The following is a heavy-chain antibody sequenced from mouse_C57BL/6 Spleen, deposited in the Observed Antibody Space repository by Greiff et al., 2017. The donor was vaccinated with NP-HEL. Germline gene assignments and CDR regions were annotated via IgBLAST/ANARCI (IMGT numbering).Heavy chain of an antibody. CDR2: IYPRSGNT. D-gene: IGHD2-5*01. CDR3: ARSGDSNYVGVFDY. Sequence: QVQLQQSGAELARPGASVKLSCKASGYTFTSYGISWVKQRTGQGLEWIGEIYPRSGNTYYNEKFKGKATLTADKSSSTAYMELRSLTSEDSAVYFCARSGDSNYVGVFDYWGQGTTLTVSS. V-gene: IGHV1-81*01. J-gene: IGHJ2*01. CDR1: GYTFTSYG.